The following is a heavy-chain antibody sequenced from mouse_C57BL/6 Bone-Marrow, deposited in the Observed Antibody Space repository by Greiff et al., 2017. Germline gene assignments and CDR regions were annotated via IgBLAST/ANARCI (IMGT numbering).Heavy chain of an antibody. V-gene: IGHV14-4*01. Sequence: VQLQQSGAELVRPGASVKLSCTASGFNITDDYMHWVKQRPEQGLEWIGWIDPENGDTEYASKFQGKATITADTSSNTAYVQLSSLTSEDTAVYYCTAWAYYYSSRYVSFDYWGQGTTLTVSS. CDR3: TAWAYYYSSRYVSFDY. CDR2: IDPENGDT. CDR1: GFNITDDY. D-gene: IGHD1-1*01. J-gene: IGHJ2*01.